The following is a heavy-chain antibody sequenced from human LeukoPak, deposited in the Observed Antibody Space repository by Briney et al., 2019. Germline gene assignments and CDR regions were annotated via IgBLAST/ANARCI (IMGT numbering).Heavy chain of an antibody. D-gene: IGHD3-9*01. J-gene: IGHJ4*02. Sequence: GGSLSLSCAASGFTFSNYWMSWVRQAPGKGLEWVANIKQDGSEKYYVDSVKGRFTISRDNAKNSLYLQISSLRAEDTAVYYCARDRLPSRYSGLDYWGQGTLVTVSS. CDR3: ARDRLPSRYSGLDY. CDR2: IKQDGSEK. V-gene: IGHV3-7*01. CDR1: GFTFSNYW.